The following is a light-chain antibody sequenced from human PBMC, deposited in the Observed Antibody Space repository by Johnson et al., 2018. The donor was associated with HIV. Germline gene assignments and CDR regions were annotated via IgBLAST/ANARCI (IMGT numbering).Light chain of an antibody. CDR3: GTWDSSLSGGV. CDR1: SSTVGNNF. V-gene: IGLV1-51*02. Sequence: QSVLTQPPSVSAAAGQKVTISCSGSSSTVGNNFVSWYQVLPGTAPKLLIYKDNERPSGIPDRFSGSKSGTSATLGITGLQTGDEADYYCGTWDSSLSGGVFGSGTKVTVL. CDR2: KDN. J-gene: IGLJ1*01.